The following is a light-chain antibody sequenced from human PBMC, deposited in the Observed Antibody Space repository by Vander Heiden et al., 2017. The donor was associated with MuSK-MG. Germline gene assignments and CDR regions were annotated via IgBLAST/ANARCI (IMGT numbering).Light chain of an antibody. J-gene: IGLJ3*02. V-gene: IGLV3-10*01. CDR3: YSTDSSGNHRV. CDR2: EDS. CDR1: ALPKKY. Sequence: SYELTQPASVSVSPGQPARITCSGDALPKKYAYWYQQKSGQAHVLVIYEDSKRPSGIPERFAGSSSGTMATLTIRGAQVEDEADYYCYSTDSSGNHRVFGGGTKLTVL.